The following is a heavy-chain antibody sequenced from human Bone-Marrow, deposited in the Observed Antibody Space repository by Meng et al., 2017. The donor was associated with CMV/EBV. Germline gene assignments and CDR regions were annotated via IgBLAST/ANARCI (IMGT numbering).Heavy chain of an antibody. V-gene: IGHV3-20*04. CDR3: ARGGIANLDY. Sequence: GESLKISCAASGFTFDDYGMSWVRQAPGKGLEWVSGINWNGGSTGYADSVKGRFTISRDNSKNTLYLQMNSLRAEDTAVYYCARGGIANLDYWGQGTRVTVYS. CDR1: GFTFDDYG. J-gene: IGHJ4*02. CDR2: INWNGGST. D-gene: IGHD3-16*01.